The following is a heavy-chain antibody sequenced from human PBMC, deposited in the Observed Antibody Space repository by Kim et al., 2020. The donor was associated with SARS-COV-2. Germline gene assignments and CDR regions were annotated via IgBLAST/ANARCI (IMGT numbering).Heavy chain of an antibody. D-gene: IGHD3-3*01. CDR2: IWYDGSNK. V-gene: IGHV3-33*01. CDR3: AVEGYDFWSGFYTLDY. Sequence: GGSLRLSCAASGFTFSSYGMHWVRQAPGKGLEWVAVIWYDGSNKYYADSVKGRFTISRDNSKNTLYLQMNSLRAEDTAVYYCAVEGYDFWSGFYTLDYWGQGTLVTVPS. J-gene: IGHJ4*02. CDR1: GFTFSSYG.